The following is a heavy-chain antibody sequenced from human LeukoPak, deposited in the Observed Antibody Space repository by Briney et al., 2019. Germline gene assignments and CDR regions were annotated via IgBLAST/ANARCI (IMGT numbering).Heavy chain of an antibody. CDR2: IGTAGET. D-gene: IGHD3-10*01. Sequence: GGSLRLSCAASGFTLSSYDMHWVRQGSGKGLEWVSGIGTAGETYYPGSVKGRFTISRENAKNSLYLQMYSLRAGDTAVYHCVGGGLWFGEDYYYGMDVWGQGTTVTVSS. J-gene: IGHJ6*02. V-gene: IGHV3-13*01. CDR1: GFTLSSYD. CDR3: VGGGLWFGEDYYYGMDV.